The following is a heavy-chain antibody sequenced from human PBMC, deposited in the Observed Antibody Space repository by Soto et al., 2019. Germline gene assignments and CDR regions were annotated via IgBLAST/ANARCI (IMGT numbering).Heavy chain of an antibody. D-gene: IGHD2-15*01. CDR1: GYTFTSYD. J-gene: IGHJ6*03. CDR2: MNPISGNT. Sequence: QVQLVQSGAEVKKPGASVKVSCKASGYTFTSYDVNWVRQAPGQGLEWMGWMNPISGNTAYAQKFQGRVTMTRNTSISTAYMELSSLRSEDTAVYYCARRISYYYYMDVWGKGTTVTVSS. CDR3: ARRISYYYYMDV. V-gene: IGHV1-8*01.